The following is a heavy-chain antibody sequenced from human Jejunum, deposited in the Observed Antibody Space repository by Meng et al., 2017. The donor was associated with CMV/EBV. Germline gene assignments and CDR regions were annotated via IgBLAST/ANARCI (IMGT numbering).Heavy chain of an antibody. V-gene: IGHV4-4*02. CDR2: IYHSGST. J-gene: IGHJ4*02. CDR1: GGALSRRNW. D-gene: IGHD2-21*02. CDR3: ARVGAYCGGDCYHPR. Sequence: QVQLHEAGPGLVKPSGTLSLTCVGSGGALSRRNWGRWVRQPPGKGLEWIGEIYHSGSTNYNLSLKSRVTISVDESKNQFSLRLSSVTAADTAVYYCARVGAYCGGDCYHPRWGQGTLVTVSS.